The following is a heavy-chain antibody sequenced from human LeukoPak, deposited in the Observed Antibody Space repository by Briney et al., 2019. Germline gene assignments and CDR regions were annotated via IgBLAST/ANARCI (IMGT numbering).Heavy chain of an antibody. J-gene: IGHJ4*02. Sequence: SVKVSCKASGGTFSSYAISWVRQAPGQGLEWMGRIIPILGIANYAQKFQGRVTITADKSTSTAYMELSSLRSEDTAVYYCARARYSSSQDDYWGQGTLVTVSS. CDR2: IIPILGIA. CDR1: GGTFSSYA. CDR3: ARARYSSSQDDY. D-gene: IGHD6-13*01. V-gene: IGHV1-69*04.